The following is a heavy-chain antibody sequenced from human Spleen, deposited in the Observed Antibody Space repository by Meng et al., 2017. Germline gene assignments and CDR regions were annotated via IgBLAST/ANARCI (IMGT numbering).Heavy chain of an antibody. J-gene: IGHJ4*02. CDR1: GGSISSNDW. Sequence: HLQEPGPGLVRPSGTLSSTCAVCGGSISSNDWGSWVRQPPGKGLEWIGEIYHSGTTNYNPSLNSRVTISVDKSKNQFSLKLSSVTAADTAVYYCAREAGPILSFDYWGQGTLVTVSS. CDR2: IYHSGTT. CDR3: AREAGPILSFDY. V-gene: IGHV4-4*02. D-gene: IGHD2/OR15-2a*01.